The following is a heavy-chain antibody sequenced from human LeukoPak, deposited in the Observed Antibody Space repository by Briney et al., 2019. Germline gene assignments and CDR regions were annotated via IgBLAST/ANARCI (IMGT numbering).Heavy chain of an antibody. CDR3: ARRLTQYDCFDP. D-gene: IGHD2-2*01. J-gene: IGHJ5*02. V-gene: IGHV6-1*01. CDR1: GDSVSSNSVT. CDR2: TYYRSTWYN. Sequence: SQTLSLTCALSGDSVSSNSVTWNWIRQSPSRGLEWLGRTYYRSTWYNDYAVSVRGRITVDPDTSKNQFSLHLNSVTPEDTAVYYCARRLTQYDCFDPWGQGILVTVSS.